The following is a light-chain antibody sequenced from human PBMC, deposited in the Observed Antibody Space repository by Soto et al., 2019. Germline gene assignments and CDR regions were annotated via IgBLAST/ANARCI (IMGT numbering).Light chain of an antibody. CDR3: SSYTSSSTPV. Sequence: QSAQTQPASVSGSPGQSITISCTGTSSDVGGYNYVSWYQQHPGKAPKLMIYEVTNRPSGVSNRFSGSKSGNTASLTIFGLQAEDEADYYCSSYTSSSTPVFGGGTKLTVL. J-gene: IGLJ3*02. CDR2: EVT. V-gene: IGLV2-14*01. CDR1: SSDVGGYNY.